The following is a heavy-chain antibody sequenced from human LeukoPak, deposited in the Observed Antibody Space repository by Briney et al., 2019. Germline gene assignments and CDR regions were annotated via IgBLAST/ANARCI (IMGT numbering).Heavy chain of an antibody. J-gene: IGHJ6*03. V-gene: IGHV3-13*01. CDR3: ARGPPRGKYYYMDV. CDR2: IGTASDT. Sequence: PGGSLRLSCAASGFPFSSFDMHGVPQPTGQGLEWVSTIGTASDTYYPGSVEGRFTLSRDNAKNSLYLQMNSLTAGDTAVYYCARGPPRGKYYYMDVWGKGTTVTVSS. CDR1: GFPFSSFD. D-gene: IGHD1-1*01.